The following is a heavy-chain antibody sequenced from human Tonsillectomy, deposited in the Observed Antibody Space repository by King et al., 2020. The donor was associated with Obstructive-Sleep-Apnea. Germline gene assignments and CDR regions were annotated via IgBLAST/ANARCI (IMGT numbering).Heavy chain of an antibody. D-gene: IGHD3-10*01. V-gene: IGHV3-33*06. CDR3: AKGLLWFGELDYYYYYGMDV. CDR1: GFTFSSYG. Sequence: VQLVESGGGVVQPGRSLRLSCAASGFTFSSYGMHWVRQAPGKGREWVAVIWYDGSNKYYADSVKGRFTISRDNSKNTLYLQMNSLRAEDTAVYYCAKGLLWFGELDYYYYYGMDVWGQGTTVTVSS. J-gene: IGHJ6*02. CDR2: IWYDGSNK.